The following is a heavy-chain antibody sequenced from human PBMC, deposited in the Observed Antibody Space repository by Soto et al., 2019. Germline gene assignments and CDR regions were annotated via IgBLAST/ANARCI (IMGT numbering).Heavy chain of an antibody. V-gene: IGHV4-59*08. CDR3: ARQNGDCSSTSCPYYFDY. CDR2: IYYSGST. J-gene: IGHJ4*02. D-gene: IGHD2-2*01. CDR1: GGSISSYY. Sequence: QVQLQESGPGLVKPSETLSLTCTVSGGSISSYYWSWIRQPPGKGLEWIGYIYYSGSTNYNPSLKSRVTISVDTSKNQFSLKLSSETAADTAVYYCARQNGDCSSTSCPYYFDYWGQGTLVTVSS.